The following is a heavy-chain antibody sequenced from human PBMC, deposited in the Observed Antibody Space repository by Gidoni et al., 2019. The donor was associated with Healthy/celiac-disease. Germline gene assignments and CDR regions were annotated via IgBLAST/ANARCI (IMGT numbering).Heavy chain of an antibody. CDR1: GFTFSSYW. CDR2: INSDGRST. J-gene: IGHJ4*02. D-gene: IGHD3-22*01. Sequence: EVQLVESGGGVVQPGGYRRRSGAASGFTFSSYWMHWVRQAPGKGLVWVSRINSDGRSTSYADSVKGRFTISRDNAKNTLYLQMNSLRAEDTAVYYCASVVGDYWGQVTLVTVSS. V-gene: IGHV3-74*01. CDR3: ASVVGDY.